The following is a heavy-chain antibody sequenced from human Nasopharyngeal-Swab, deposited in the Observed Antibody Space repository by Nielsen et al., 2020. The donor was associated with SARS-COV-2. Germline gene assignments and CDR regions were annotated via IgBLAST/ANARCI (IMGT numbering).Heavy chain of an antibody. CDR1: GASISSYY. J-gene: IGHJ3*02. CDR2: IYYSGST. CDR3: ARARITMIVVVSAFDI. D-gene: IGHD3-22*01. Sequence: SETLSLTCTVSGASISSYYWSWIRQHPGKGLEWIGYIYYSGSTYYNPSLKSRVTISVDTSKNQFSLKLSSVTAADTAVYYCARARITMIVVVSAFDIWGQGTMVTVSS. V-gene: IGHV4-59*06.